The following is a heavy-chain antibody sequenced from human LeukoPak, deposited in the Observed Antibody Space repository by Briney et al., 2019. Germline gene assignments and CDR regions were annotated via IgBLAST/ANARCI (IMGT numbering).Heavy chain of an antibody. Sequence: SETLSLTFTVSGGSISSYYWSWIRQPPGKGLEWIGYIYYSGSTNYNPSLKSRVTISVDTSKNQFSLKLSSVTAADTAVYYCARDPGDYGDYSKATWYFDLWGRGTLVTVSS. D-gene: IGHD4-17*01. CDR2: IYYSGST. V-gene: IGHV4-59*01. CDR3: ARDPGDYGDYSKATWYFDL. CDR1: GGSISSYY. J-gene: IGHJ2*01.